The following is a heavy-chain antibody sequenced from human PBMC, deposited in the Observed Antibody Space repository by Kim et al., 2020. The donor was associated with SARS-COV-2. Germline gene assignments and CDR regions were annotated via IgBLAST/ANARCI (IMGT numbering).Heavy chain of an antibody. J-gene: IGHJ5*02. V-gene: IGHV1-69*13. CDR1: GGTFSSYA. D-gene: IGHD3-10*01. Sequence: SVKVSCKASGGTFSSYAISWVRQAPGQGLEWMGGIIPIFGTANYAQKFQGRVTITADESTSTAYMELSSLRSEDTAVYYCARDPSSGYWFDPWGQGTLVTVSS. CDR3: ARDPSSGYWFDP. CDR2: IIPIFGTA.